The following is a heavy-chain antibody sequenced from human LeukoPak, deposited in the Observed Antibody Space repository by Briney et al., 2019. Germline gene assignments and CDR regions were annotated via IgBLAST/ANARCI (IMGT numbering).Heavy chain of an antibody. CDR2: ISGSGGST. J-gene: IGHJ4*02. D-gene: IGHD1-26*01. Sequence: GGSLRLSCAASGFTFSSYAMSWVRQAPGKGLEWVSAISGSGGSTYYADSVKGRFTISRDNSKYTLYLQMNSLRAEDTAVYYCAKDRSGSYLGEQTFDYWGQGTLVTVSS. CDR3: AKDRSGSYLGEQTFDY. V-gene: IGHV3-23*01. CDR1: GFTFSSYA.